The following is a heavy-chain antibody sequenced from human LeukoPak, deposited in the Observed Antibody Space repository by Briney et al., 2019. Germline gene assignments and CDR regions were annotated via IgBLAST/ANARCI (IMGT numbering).Heavy chain of an antibody. J-gene: IGHJ4*02. V-gene: IGHV4-30-4*08. CDR2: INHSGST. CDR3: ARVLKDIVVVPAAMHIFDY. D-gene: IGHD2-2*01. CDR1: GGSISSGDYY. Sequence: PSQTLSLTCTVSGGSISSGDYYWSWIRQPPGTGLEWIGEINHSGSTNYNPSLKSRVTISVDTSKNQFSLKLSSVTAADTAVYYCARVLKDIVVVPAAMHIFDYWGQGTLVTVSS.